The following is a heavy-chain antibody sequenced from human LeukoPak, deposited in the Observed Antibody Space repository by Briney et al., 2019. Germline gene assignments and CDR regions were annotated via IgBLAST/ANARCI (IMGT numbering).Heavy chain of an antibody. V-gene: IGHV4-30-2*01. D-gene: IGHD3-10*01. CDR3: ARGRSPLWFGELFD. CDR2: ISHSGTT. Sequence: SETLSLTCAVSGGSVSSSGYSWSWIRQPPGKGLEWIGYISHSGTTSYNPSLKSRVTISVDRSQNQFSLKLSSVTAADTAVYYCARGRSPLWFGELFDWGQGTLVTVSS. J-gene: IGHJ4*02. CDR1: GGSVSSSGYS.